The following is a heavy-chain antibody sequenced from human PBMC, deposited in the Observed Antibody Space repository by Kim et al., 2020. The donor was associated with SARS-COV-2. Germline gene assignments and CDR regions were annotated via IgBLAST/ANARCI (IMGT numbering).Heavy chain of an antibody. CDR2: ISWNSGSI. V-gene: IGHV3-9*01. CDR1: GFTFDDYA. J-gene: IGHJ6*02. Sequence: GGSLRLSCAASGFTFDDYAMHWVRQAPGKGLEWVSGISWNSGSIGYADSVKGRFTISRDNAKNSLYLQMNSLRAEDTALYYCAKEGQGYSYGLDYYYGMDVWGQGTTVTVSS. CDR3: AKEGQGYSYGLDYYYGMDV. D-gene: IGHD5-18*01.